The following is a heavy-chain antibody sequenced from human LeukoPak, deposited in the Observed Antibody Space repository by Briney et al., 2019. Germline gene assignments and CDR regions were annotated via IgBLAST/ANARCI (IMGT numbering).Heavy chain of an antibody. D-gene: IGHD1-26*01. CDR2: IKQDGSEK. Sequence: GGSLRLSCAASGFTFSSYWMSWVRQAPGKGLEWVANIKQDGSEKYYVDSVKGRFTISRDNAKNSLYLQMNSLRAEDTAVYYCARDRGGSYAIFDYWGQGTLVTVSS. CDR3: ARDRGGSYAIFDY. J-gene: IGHJ4*02. V-gene: IGHV3-7*01. CDR1: GFTFSSYW.